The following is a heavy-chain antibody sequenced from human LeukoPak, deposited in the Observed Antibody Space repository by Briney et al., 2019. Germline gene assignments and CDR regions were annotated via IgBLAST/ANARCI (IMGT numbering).Heavy chain of an antibody. J-gene: IGHJ4*02. CDR2: INPNSGGT. D-gene: IGHD5-12*01. V-gene: IGHV1-2*02. CDR3: ASGYDLDDTLVPDY. CDR1: GYAFTGYY. Sequence: ASVKVSCKASGYAFTGYYMHWVRQAPGQGLEWMGWINPNSGGTNYAQKFQGRVTMTRDTSISTAYMELSRPRSDDTAVYYCASGYDLDDTLVPDYWGQGTLVTVSS.